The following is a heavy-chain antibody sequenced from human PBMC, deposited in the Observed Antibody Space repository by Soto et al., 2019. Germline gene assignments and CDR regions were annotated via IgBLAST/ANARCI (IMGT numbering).Heavy chain of an antibody. V-gene: IGHV4-59*12. CDR1: GGSISKYY. D-gene: IGHD3-16*01. CDR3: AREVGDGYNSRFDY. CDR2: IYYSGTT. Sequence: SETLSLTCTGSGGSISKYYCRWVRQPPGKGLEWIAYIYYSGTTNYTPALKSRVTISVDRSKNQFSLKLRSVTAADTAVYYCAREVGDGYNSRFDYSGQGTLVTVSS. J-gene: IGHJ4*02.